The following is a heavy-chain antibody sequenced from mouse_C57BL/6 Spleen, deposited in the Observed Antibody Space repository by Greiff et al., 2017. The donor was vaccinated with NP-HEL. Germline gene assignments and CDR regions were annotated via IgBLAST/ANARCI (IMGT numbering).Heavy chain of an antibody. V-gene: IGHV5-17*01. CDR1: GFTFSDYG. Sequence: EVQLVESGGGLVKPGGSLKLSCAASGFTFSDYGMHWVRQAPEKGLEWVAYISSGSSTIYYADTVKGRFTISRDNAKNTLFLQMTSLRSEDTAMYYCARPPTVVAPDWFAYWGQGTLVTVSA. CDR2: ISSGSSTI. J-gene: IGHJ3*01. CDR3: ARPPTVVAPDWFAY. D-gene: IGHD1-1*01.